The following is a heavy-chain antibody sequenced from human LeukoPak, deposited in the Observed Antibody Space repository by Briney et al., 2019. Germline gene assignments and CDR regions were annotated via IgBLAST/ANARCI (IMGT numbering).Heavy chain of an antibody. D-gene: IGHD1-26*01. J-gene: IGHJ3*01. CDR1: GFTFSDFW. CDR3: VREASGVSSSAFDV. V-gene: IGHV3-74*01. Sequence: GGSLRLSCAASGFTFSDFWMHWVRQAPGKGLVWVSRINSDGTNTDYADSVKGRFTISRDNAKNTLYMQMNSLRVDDTAVYYCVREASGVSSSAFDVWGQGTMVTVSS. CDR2: INSDGTNT.